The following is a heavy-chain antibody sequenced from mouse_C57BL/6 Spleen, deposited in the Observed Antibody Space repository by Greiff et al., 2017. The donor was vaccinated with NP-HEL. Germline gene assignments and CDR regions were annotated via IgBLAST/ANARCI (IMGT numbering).Heavy chain of an antibody. CDR2: IDPEDGDT. CDR3: TTPYYGSSPAWFAY. Sequence: DVQLQESGAELVRPGASVKLSCTASGFNIKDYYMHWVKQRPEQGLEWIGRIDPEDGDTEYAPKFQGKATMTADTSSNTAYLQLSSLTSEDTAVYYCTTPYYGSSPAWFAYWGQGTLVTVSA. D-gene: IGHD1-1*01. J-gene: IGHJ3*01. V-gene: IGHV14-1*01. CDR1: GFNIKDYY.